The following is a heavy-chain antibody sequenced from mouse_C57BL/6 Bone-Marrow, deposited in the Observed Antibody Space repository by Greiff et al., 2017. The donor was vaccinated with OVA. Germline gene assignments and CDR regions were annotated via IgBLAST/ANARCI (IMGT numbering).Heavy chain of an antibody. CDR3: ARVTTVGYFDV. V-gene: IGHV1-50*01. Sequence: QVQLQQSGAELVKPGASVKLSCKASGYTFTSYWMQWVKQRPGQGLEWIGEIDPSDSYTNYNQKFKGKATLTVDTSSSTAYMKLSSLTSEDSAVYYCARVTTVGYFDVWGKGTTVTVSS. J-gene: IGHJ1*03. D-gene: IGHD1-1*01. CDR1: GYTFTSYW. CDR2: IDPSDSYT.